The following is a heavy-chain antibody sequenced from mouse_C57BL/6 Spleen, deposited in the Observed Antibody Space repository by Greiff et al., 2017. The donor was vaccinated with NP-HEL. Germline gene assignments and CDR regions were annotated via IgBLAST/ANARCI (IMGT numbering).Heavy chain of an antibody. J-gene: IGHJ1*03. D-gene: IGHD1-1*01. V-gene: IGHV1-50*01. CDR1: GYTFTSYW. Sequence: QVQLQQSGAELVKPGASVKLSCKASGYTFTSYWMQWVKQRPGQGLEWIGEIDPSDSYTNYNQKFKGKATLTVDTSSSTAYMQLSSLTSEDSAVYYCARGNYGSSLGYFDVWGTGTTVTVSS. CDR3: ARGNYGSSLGYFDV. CDR2: IDPSDSYT.